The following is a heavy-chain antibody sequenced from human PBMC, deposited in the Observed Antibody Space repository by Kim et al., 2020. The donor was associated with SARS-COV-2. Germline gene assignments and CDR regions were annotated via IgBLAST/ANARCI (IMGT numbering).Heavy chain of an antibody. CDR3: ARDNHDYPDY. Sequence: STSYAQKCQGRVTMTRDTSTSTVYMELSSLRSEDMAVYYCARDNHDYPDYWGQGTLVTVSS. V-gene: IGHV1-46*01. J-gene: IGHJ4*02. CDR2: ST. D-gene: IGHD4-17*01.